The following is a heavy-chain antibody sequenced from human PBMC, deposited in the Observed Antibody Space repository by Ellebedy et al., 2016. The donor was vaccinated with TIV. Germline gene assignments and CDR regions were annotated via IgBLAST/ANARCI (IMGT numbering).Heavy chain of an antibody. Sequence: ASVKVSCKGFGYRFTTYWIGWVRQMPGKGLEWMGIIYPDDSNTRYSPSFQGQVTISADKSSSTAYLQWSSLKASDTAMYYCARGLVRGITWAWPYGLDVWGQGTTVTVSS. V-gene: IGHV5-51*01. CDR3: ARGLVRGITWAWPYGLDV. J-gene: IGHJ6*02. CDR2: IYPDDSNT. D-gene: IGHD3-10*01. CDR1: GYRFTTYW.